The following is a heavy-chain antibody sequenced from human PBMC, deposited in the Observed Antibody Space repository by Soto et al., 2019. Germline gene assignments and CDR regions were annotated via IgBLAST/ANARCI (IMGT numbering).Heavy chain of an antibody. CDR3: ARDKITGPFDY. Sequence: SETLSLTCAVYGGSFSGYYWTWIRQPPGTGLEWIGEINHSGSTNYNPSLKSRVTISVDTPKNQFSLKLTSVTAADTAVYYCARDKITGPFDYWGQGTLVTVSS. CDR1: GGSFSGYY. J-gene: IGHJ4*02. V-gene: IGHV4-34*01. CDR2: INHSGST. D-gene: IGHD2-8*02.